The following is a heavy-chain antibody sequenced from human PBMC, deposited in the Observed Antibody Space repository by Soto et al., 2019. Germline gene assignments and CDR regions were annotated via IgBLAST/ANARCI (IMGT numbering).Heavy chain of an antibody. D-gene: IGHD5-12*01. CDR1: GLTFSNYL. CDR2: IDTDGSDT. CDR3: DSDGYIGFDN. J-gene: IGHJ4*02. Sequence: PGGSLRLSCAASGLTFSNYLMHWVRQAPGKGLVWVSRIDTDGSDTLYADSVKGRFTVSRDNAKNTLYLQMHSLRAEDTATYYCDSDGYIGFDNWGQGTLVTVSS. V-gene: IGHV3-74*01.